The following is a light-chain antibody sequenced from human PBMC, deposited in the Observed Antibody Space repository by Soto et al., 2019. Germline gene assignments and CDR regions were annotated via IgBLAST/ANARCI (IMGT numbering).Light chain of an antibody. CDR1: SGSIASNY. V-gene: IGLV6-57*03. CDR3: QSYDSSNYWV. Sequence: NFMLTQPHSVSESPGKTVTISCTRSSGSIASNYVQWYQQRPGSAPTTVIYEDNQRPSGVPDRFSGSIDSSSNSASLTISGLKTEDEAYYYCQSYDSSNYWVFGGGTKLTVL. J-gene: IGLJ3*02. CDR2: EDN.